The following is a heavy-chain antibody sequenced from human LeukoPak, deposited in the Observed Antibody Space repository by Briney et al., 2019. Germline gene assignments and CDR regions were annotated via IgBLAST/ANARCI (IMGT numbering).Heavy chain of an antibody. CDR2: INPNSGGT. Sequence: ASVKVSCKASGYTFTGYYMHWVRQAPGQGLEWMGWINPNSGGTNYAQKFQGRVTMTRDTSISTAYMELSRLRSDDTALYYCARDISLVVAATQDYWGQGTLVTVSS. J-gene: IGHJ4*02. CDR1: GYTFTGYY. V-gene: IGHV1-2*02. CDR3: ARDISLVVAATQDY. D-gene: IGHD2-15*01.